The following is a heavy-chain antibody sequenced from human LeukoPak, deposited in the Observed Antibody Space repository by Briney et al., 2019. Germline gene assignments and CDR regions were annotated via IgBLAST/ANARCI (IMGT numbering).Heavy chain of an antibody. Sequence: PGRSLRLSCAASGFTFDDYAMHWVRQAPGKGLEWVSGISWNSGSIGYADSVKGRFTISRDNAKNSLYLQMNSLRAEDTALYYCAKVHSSGWYCFDYWGQGTLVTVSS. V-gene: IGHV3-9*01. J-gene: IGHJ4*02. CDR2: ISWNSGSI. CDR3: AKVHSSGWYCFDY. CDR1: GFTFDDYA. D-gene: IGHD6-19*01.